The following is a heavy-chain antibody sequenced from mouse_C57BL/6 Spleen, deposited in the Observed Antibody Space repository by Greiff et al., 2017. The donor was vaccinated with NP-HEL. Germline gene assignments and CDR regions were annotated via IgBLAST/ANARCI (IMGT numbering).Heavy chain of an antibody. D-gene: IGHD4-1*01. Sequence: VQLQQPGAELVKPGASVKLSCKASGYTFTSYWMPWVKQRPVQGLEWIGMIHPNSGSTNYNEKFKSKATLTVDKSSSTAYMQLSSLTSEDSAVYDCASANWDYFDYWGQGTTLTVSS. J-gene: IGHJ2*01. V-gene: IGHV1-64*01. CDR3: ASANWDYFDY. CDR1: GYTFTSYW. CDR2: IHPNSGST.